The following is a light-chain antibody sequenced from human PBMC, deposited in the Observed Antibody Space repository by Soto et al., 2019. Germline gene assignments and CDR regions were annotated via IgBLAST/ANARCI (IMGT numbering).Light chain of an antibody. J-gene: IGLJ1*01. CDR2: SNN. V-gene: IGLV1-44*01. Sequence: QSALTQPPSSSGTPGRRDVISCSGSSSNIGSNTVNWYQQLPGTAPKLLIYSNNHRPSGVPDRFSGSKSGTSASLAISGLQSDDEADYYCAAWDDSLNGYVFATGTKVTVL. CDR1: SSNIGSNT. CDR3: AAWDDSLNGYV.